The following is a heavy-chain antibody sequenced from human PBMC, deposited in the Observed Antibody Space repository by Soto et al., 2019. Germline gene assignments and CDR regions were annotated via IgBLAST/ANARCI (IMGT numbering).Heavy chain of an antibody. Sequence: EVQLVESGGGLVQPGGSLRLSCAASGFTFSSYDMHWVRQATGKGLEWVSAIGTAGDTYYPGSVKGRFTISRENAKNSWYRQMNSLRAGDTAVYYCARANLLYGSGSYHDAFDIWGQGTMVTVSS. J-gene: IGHJ3*02. CDR1: GFTFSSYD. D-gene: IGHD3-10*01. V-gene: IGHV3-13*04. CDR3: ARANLLYGSGSYHDAFDI. CDR2: IGTAGDT.